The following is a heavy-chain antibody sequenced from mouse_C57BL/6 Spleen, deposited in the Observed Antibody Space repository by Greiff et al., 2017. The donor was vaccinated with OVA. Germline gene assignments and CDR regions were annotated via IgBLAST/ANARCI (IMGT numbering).Heavy chain of an antibody. CDR3: AMWDYDDYFDY. J-gene: IGHJ2*01. D-gene: IGHD2-4*01. V-gene: IGHV1-52*01. Sequence: QVQLKQPGAELVRPGSSVKLSCKASGYTFTSYWMHWVKQRPIQGLEWIGNIDPSDSETHYNQKFKDKATLTVDKSSSTAYMQLSSLTSEDSAVYYCAMWDYDDYFDYWGQGTTLTVSS. CDR2: IDPSDSET. CDR1: GYTFTSYW.